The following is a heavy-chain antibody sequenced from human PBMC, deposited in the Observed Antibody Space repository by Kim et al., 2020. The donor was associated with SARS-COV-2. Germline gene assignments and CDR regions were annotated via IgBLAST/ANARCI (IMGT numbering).Heavy chain of an antibody. D-gene: IGHD3-10*01. CDR1: GFTFSSYS. J-gene: IGHJ6*02. CDR2: ISSSSSYI. Sequence: GSLRLSCAASGFTFSSYSMNWVRQAPGKGLEWVSSISSSSSYIYYADSVKGRFTISRDNAKNSLYLQMNSLRAEDTAVYYCARDYYGSGSYYNTYYYYYYGMDVWGQGTTVTVSS. CDR3: ARDYYGSGSYYNTYYYYYYGMDV. V-gene: IGHV3-21*01.